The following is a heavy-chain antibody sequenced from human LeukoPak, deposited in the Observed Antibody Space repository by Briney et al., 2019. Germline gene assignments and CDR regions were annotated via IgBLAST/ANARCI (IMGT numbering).Heavy chain of an antibody. CDR3: ARARGSGTQGTYYYYYYMDV. J-gene: IGHJ6*03. V-gene: IGHV3-30*04. Sequence: GGSLRLSCAASGFTFSSYAMHWVRQAPGKGLEWVAVISYDGSNKYYADSVKGRFTISRDNAKNSLYLQMNSLRAEDTAVYYCARARGSGTQGTYYYYYYMDVWGKGTTVTVSS. CDR1: GFTFSSYA. D-gene: IGHD3-10*01. CDR2: ISYDGSNK.